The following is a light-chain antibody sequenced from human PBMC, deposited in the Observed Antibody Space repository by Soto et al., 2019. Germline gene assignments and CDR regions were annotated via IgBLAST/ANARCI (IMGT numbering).Light chain of an antibody. J-gene: IGKJ4*01. Sequence: EIVLTQSPGTLSLSPGERATLSCRASQSVSSSYLAWYQQKPGQAPRLLISRASSRATGIPDRFSGSGSGTDFTLTISRLEPEDSAVYYCQQYGSSPLTFGGGTKVEIK. CDR3: QQYGSSPLT. V-gene: IGKV3-20*01. CDR1: QSVSSSY. CDR2: RAS.